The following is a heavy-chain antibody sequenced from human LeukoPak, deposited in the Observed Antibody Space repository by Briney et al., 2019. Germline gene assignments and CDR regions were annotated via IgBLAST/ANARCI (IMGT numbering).Heavy chain of an antibody. J-gene: IGHJ6*02. CDR2: IIPIFGAA. CDR1: GGTFSSYA. CDR3: ARDIKNGQLVLRYYYYGMDV. D-gene: IGHD6-13*01. V-gene: IGHV1-69*13. Sequence: SVKVSCKASGGTFSSYAISWVRQAPGQGLEWMGGIIPIFGAANYAQKFQGRVTITADESTSTAYMELSSLRSEDTAVYYCARDIKNGQLVLRYYYYGMDVWGQGTTVTVSS.